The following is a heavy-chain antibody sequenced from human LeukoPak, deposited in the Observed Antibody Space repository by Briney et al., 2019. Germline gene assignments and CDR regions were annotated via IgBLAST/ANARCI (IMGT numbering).Heavy chain of an antibody. Sequence: GGSLRLSCAASAFNFNNFAMSWVRQAPGKGLEWLSAMTGPADTTYYAESVKGRFTISRDYSKSMVFLQMNSLRVEDTAIYYCAKGAEIDHWGQGTLVTVSS. CDR1: AFNFNNFA. J-gene: IGHJ4*02. CDR2: MTGPADTT. CDR3: AKGAEIDH. V-gene: IGHV3-23*01.